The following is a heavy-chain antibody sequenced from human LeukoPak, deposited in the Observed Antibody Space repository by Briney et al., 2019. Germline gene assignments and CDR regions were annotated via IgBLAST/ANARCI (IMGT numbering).Heavy chain of an antibody. Sequence: GGSLRLSCAASGFIFNTYAMHWVRQAPGKGLEFVSSISSSGGNTYYANSVKGRFTISRDDSKNTLYLQMGSLRPEDMAVYYCARASGRGLYYFDYWGQGTLVTVSS. CDR2: ISSSGGNT. J-gene: IGHJ4*02. CDR1: GFIFNTYA. CDR3: ARASGRGLYYFDY. D-gene: IGHD2-15*01. V-gene: IGHV3-64*01.